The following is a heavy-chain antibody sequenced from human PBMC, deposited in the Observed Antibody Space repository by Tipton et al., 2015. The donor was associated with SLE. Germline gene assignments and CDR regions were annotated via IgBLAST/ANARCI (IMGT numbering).Heavy chain of an antibody. D-gene: IGHD2/OR15-2a*01. Sequence: TLSLTCTVSGGSISSYYWSWIRQPPGRGLEWIGYIYYSGSTNYNPSLKSRVTISVDTSKNQFSLKLSSVTAADTAVYYCASTNIPGAFDIWGQGTMGTVSS. CDR2: IYYSGST. CDR3: ASTNIPGAFDI. J-gene: IGHJ3*02. CDR1: GGSISSYY. V-gene: IGHV4-59*12.